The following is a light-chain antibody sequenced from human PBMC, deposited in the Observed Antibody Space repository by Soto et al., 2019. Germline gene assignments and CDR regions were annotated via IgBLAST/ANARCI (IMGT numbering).Light chain of an antibody. Sequence: QSVLTQPPSASGSPGQSVTISCTGTSSDVGGYNYVSWYQQHPGKAPKLMIYEVSKRPSGVPDRFSGSKSDNTASLTVYGLQAEDEADYYCSSYAGSNNLVVFGGGTKVTVL. CDR3: SSYAGSNNLVV. CDR2: EVS. V-gene: IGLV2-8*01. J-gene: IGLJ2*01. CDR1: SSDVGGYNY.